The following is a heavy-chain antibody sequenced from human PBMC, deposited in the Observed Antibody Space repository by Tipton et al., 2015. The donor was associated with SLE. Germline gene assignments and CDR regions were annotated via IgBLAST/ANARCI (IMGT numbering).Heavy chain of an antibody. V-gene: IGHV3-74*01. D-gene: IGHD3-16*02. CDR2: INSYGSSP. J-gene: IGHJ4*02. Sequence: SLRLSCAASGITLRSSWIHWVRPAPGKGLVWVSRINSYGSSPGYADSVKGRFTISRDNAKNTLYLETHSLRSEDTAVYYCAKDPHPFLTFGGVIVLYYFNFWGQGTLVTVSS. CDR3: AKDPHPFLTFGGVIVLYYFNF. CDR1: GITLRSSW.